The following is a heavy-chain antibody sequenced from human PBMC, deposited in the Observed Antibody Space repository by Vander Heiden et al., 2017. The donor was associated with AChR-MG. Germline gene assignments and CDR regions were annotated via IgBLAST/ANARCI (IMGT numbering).Heavy chain of an antibody. CDR2: ISSSGSTI. V-gene: IGHV3-48*03. J-gene: IGHJ4*02. D-gene: IGHD2-15*01. CDR1: GFTFSSYE. CDR3: ASGYCSGGSCYSTRLLDY. Sequence: EVQLVESGGGLVQPGGSLRLSCAASGFTFSSYEMNWVRQAPGKGLEWVSYISSSGSTIYYADSVKGRFTISRDNAKNSLYLQMNSLRAEDTAVYYCASGYCSGGSCYSTRLLDYWGQGTLVTVSS.